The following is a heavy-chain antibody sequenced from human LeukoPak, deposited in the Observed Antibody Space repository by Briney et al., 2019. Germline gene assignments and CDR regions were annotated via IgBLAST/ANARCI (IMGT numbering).Heavy chain of an antibody. CDR1: GFTFSSYS. D-gene: IGHD3-10*01. V-gene: IGHV3-21*01. Sequence: GGSLRLSCAASGFTFSSYSMNWVRQAPGKGLEWVSSISSSSSYIYYADSVKGRFTISRDNAKNSLCLQMNSLRAEDTAVYYWAREITMVRGVIDYWGQGPLVTVSS. J-gene: IGHJ4*02. CDR3: AREITMVRGVIDY. CDR2: ISSSSSYI.